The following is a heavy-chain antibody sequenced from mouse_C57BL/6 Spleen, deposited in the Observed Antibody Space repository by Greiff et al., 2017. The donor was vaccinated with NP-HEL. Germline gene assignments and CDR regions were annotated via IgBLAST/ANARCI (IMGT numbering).Heavy chain of an antibody. CDR1: GFTFSSYA. V-gene: IGHV5-4*01. J-gene: IGHJ4*01. CDR2: ISDGGSYT. CDR3: ARDQYYGSSYAMDY. Sequence: EVHLVESGGGLVKPGGSLKLSCAASGFTFSSYAMSWVRQTPEKRLEWVATISDGGSYTYYPDNVKGRFTISRDNAKNNLYLQMSHLKSEDTAMYYCARDQYYGSSYAMDYWGQGTSVTVSS. D-gene: IGHD1-1*01.